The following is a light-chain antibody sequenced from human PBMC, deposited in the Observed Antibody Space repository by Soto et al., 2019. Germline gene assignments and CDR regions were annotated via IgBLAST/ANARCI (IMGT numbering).Light chain of an antibody. CDR3: QQYDRFPYP. CDR1: QSISNL. V-gene: IGKV1-5*03. J-gene: IGKJ2*01. CDR2: KAS. Sequence: DIQMTQSPSTLSASVGDTVTITCRASQSISNLLAWYQQKPGQAPKLLIHKASTLESGVPSRFSGSGSGTEFTLTISSLQPDDFATFYCQQYDRFPYPFGQGTKLEIK.